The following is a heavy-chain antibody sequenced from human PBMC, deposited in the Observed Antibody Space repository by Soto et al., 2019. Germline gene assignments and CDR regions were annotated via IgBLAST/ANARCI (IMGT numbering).Heavy chain of an antibody. CDR2: ISGYNGHT. D-gene: IGHD2-8*01. CDR3: AREEEMLYYYHGSAV. CDR1: GYTFTTYG. J-gene: IGHJ6*02. Sequence: QVQLVQSGAEVRKPGASVKVSCKASGYTFTTYGISWVRQAPGQGLEWMGWISGYNGHTKYAQKFQGIVTMTTDTSTSPAYMDLRSLRSDPTAVHYCAREEEMLYYYHGSAVWRQGTTITPSS. V-gene: IGHV1-18*01.